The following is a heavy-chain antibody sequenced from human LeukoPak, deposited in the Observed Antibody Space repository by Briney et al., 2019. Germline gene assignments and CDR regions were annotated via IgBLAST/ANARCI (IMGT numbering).Heavy chain of an antibody. D-gene: IGHD2-2*01. Sequence: PGGSLRLSCAASGFTFSSYSVNWVRQAPGKGLEWVSYISSTSSTIYYADSVKGRFTISRDNAKNSLYLQMNSLRAEDTAVYYCARGGGGVVPAAPVDYWGQGTLVTVSS. CDR1: GFTFSSYS. V-gene: IGHV3-48*01. J-gene: IGHJ4*02. CDR3: ARGGGGVVPAAPVDY. CDR2: ISSTSSTI.